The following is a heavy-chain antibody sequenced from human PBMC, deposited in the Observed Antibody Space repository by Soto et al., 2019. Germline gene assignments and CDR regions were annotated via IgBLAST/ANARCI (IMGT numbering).Heavy chain of an antibody. D-gene: IGHD3-3*01. Sequence: ASVKVSCKASGGTFSSYVISWVRQAPGQGLEWMGGIIPIFGTANYAQKFQGRVTITADKSTSTAYMELSSLRSEDTAVYYCAREPITIFGVVIHYYFDYWGQGTLVTVSS. V-gene: IGHV1-69*06. CDR3: AREPITIFGVVIHYYFDY. J-gene: IGHJ4*02. CDR1: GGTFSSYV. CDR2: IIPIFGTA.